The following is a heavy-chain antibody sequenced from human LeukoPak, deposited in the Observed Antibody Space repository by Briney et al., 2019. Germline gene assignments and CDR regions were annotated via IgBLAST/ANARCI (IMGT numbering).Heavy chain of an antibody. CDR1: GYTFTGYD. CDR2: INPNSGGT. CDR3: ARDLGGFGELSGYYYYYGMDV. J-gene: IGHJ6*02. Sequence: ASVKVSCKASGYTFTGYDMHWVRQAPGQGLEWMGWINPNSGGTNYAQKFQGRVTMTRDTSISTAYMELSRLRSDDTAVYYCARDLGGFGELSGYYYYYGMDVWGQGTTVTVSS. D-gene: IGHD3-10*01. V-gene: IGHV1-2*02.